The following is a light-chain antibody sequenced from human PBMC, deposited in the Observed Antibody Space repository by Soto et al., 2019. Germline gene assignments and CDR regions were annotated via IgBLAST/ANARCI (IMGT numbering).Light chain of an antibody. CDR2: GDN. CDR1: SANIGAGYD. V-gene: IGLV1-40*01. CDR3: QSYDNSLSGSWI. J-gene: IGLJ2*01. Sequence: QAVVTQPPSVSGAPGLRVTISCTGNSANIGAGYDVHWYQQLPGTAPKLLIYGDNNRPSGVPDRFSGSKSGTSASLAITGLHAEDEADYYCQSYDNSLSGSWIFGGGTKLTVL.